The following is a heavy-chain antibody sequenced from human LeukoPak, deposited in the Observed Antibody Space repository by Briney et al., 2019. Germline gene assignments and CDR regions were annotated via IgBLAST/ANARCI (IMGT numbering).Heavy chain of an antibody. CDR3: ARAPVTSCRGAYCYPFDY. CDR2: ISSSSSYI. Sequence: PGGSLRLSCAASGFTFSSYGMHWVRQAPGKGLEWVSSISSSSSYIYYADSVKGRFTISRDNAKNSLYLQMNSLRVEDAAVYYCARAPVTSCRGAYCYPFDYWGQGTLVTVSS. V-gene: IGHV3-21*04. CDR1: GFTFSSYG. D-gene: IGHD2-21*01. J-gene: IGHJ4*02.